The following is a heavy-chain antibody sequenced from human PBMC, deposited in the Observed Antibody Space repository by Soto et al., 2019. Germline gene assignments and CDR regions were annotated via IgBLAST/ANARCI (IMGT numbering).Heavy chain of an antibody. V-gene: IGHV3-30-3*01. Sequence: GGSLRLSCAASGFTFSSYAMHWVRQAPGKGLEWVAVISYDGSNKYYADSVKGRFTISRDNSKNTLYLQMNSLRAEDTAVYYCAGSTVTTSSFRYYYGMDVWGQGTTVTVS. D-gene: IGHD4-17*01. CDR2: ISYDGSNK. CDR3: AGSTVTTSSFRYYYGMDV. CDR1: GFTFSSYA. J-gene: IGHJ6*02.